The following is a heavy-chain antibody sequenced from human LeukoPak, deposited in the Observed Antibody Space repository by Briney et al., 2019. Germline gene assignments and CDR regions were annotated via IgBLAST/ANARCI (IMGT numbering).Heavy chain of an antibody. D-gene: IGHD3-16*01. Sequence: SETLSLTCTVSGGSISSGSYYWSWIRQPAGKGLEWIGRIYTSGSTNYNPSLKSRVTISVDTSKNQFSLKLSSVTAADTAVYYCAIRVSGRAFDIWGQGTMVTVSS. J-gene: IGHJ3*02. CDR2: IYTSGST. V-gene: IGHV4-61*02. CDR3: AIRVSGRAFDI. CDR1: GGSISSGSYY.